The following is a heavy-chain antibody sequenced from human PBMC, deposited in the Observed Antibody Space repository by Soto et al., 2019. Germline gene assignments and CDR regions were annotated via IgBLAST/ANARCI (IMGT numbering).Heavy chain of an antibody. D-gene: IGHD3-3*01. V-gene: IGHV3-64D*06. Sequence: AVGSLRLSCSASGFIFSTFGMFWVRQAPGQGLEYVSAIFYSGSGSYYADPVRGRFTVSRDNSKNMLYPQMSSLRVEDTALYFCVRGPSRGSSLFGPLDYWGQGTQVTVSS. CDR2: IFYSGSGS. CDR3: VRGPSRGSSLFGPLDY. J-gene: IGHJ4*02. CDR1: GFIFSTFG.